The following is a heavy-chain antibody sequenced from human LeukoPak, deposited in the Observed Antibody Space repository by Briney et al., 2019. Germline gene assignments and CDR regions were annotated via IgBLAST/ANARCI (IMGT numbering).Heavy chain of an antibody. CDR2: IYASGST. J-gene: IGHJ4*02. V-gene: IGHV4-4*07. CDR1: GGSISSYY. CDR3: ARHRSRDTMIVRDYCDY. D-gene: IGHD3-22*01. Sequence: SETLSLTCTVSGGSISSYYWNWIRQPAGKGLEWIERIYASGSTNYNPSLKSRVTMSVDTSKNQFSLKLSSVTAADTAVYFWARHRSRDTMIVRDYCDYWGQGTLVTVSS.